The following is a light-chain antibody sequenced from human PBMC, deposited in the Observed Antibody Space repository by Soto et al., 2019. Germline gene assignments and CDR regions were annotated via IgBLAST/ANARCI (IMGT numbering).Light chain of an antibody. CDR2: WAS. Sequence: DIVMTQSPEYLAVSLGERATINCKSSQNVLYSSNNRNLIAWYQQKPGQPPKLLIYWASTRESGVPDRFSGSGSGRDFTLTISSLQAEDVAVYCCQQYYILPRYTFGQGTRLEIK. CDR1: QNVLYSSNNRNL. V-gene: IGKV4-1*01. CDR3: QQYYILPRYT. J-gene: IGKJ2*01.